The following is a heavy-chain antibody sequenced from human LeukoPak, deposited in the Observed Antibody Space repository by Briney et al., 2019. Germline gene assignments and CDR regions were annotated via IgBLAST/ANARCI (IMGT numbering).Heavy chain of an antibody. D-gene: IGHD3-3*01. J-gene: IGHJ4*02. V-gene: IGHV4-39*07. Sequence: SETLSLTCTVSGGSISSTTYYWAWIRQPPGKGLEWIGSIFYSGTTYYNPSLKSRVTISVDTSKNQFSLKLSSVTAADTAVYYCARGGYNFWSGYYYFDYWGQGTLVTVSS. CDR2: IFYSGTT. CDR3: ARGGYNFWSGYYYFDY. CDR1: GGSISSTTYY.